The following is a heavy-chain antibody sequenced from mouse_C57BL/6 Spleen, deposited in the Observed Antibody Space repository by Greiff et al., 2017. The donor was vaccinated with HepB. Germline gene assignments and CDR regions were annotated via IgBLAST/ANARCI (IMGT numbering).Heavy chain of an antibody. Sequence: EVQGVESGGGLVQPGGSLKLSCAASGFTFSDYYMYWVRQTPEKRLEWVAYISNGGGSTYYPDTVKGRFTISRDNAKNTLYLQMSRLKSEDTAMYYCARSGDYGSSDYAMDYWGQGTSVTVSS. CDR2: ISNGGGST. V-gene: IGHV5-12*01. CDR1: GFTFSDYY. D-gene: IGHD1-1*01. J-gene: IGHJ4*01. CDR3: ARSGDYGSSDYAMDY.